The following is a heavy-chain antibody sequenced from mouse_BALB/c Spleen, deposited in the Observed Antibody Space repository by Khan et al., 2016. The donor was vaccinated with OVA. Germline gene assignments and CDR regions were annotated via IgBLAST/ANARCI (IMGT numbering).Heavy chain of an antibody. J-gene: IGHJ3*01. CDR1: GFSFTDYM. CDR3: ARSGWLQELGAY. Sequence: VRLQQSGPELVKPGTSVKISCKTSGFSFTDYMMLWVKQSHGKSLEWIGSINPYYGSTTYTLKFTDKATLTVDRSSNTAYMQVNSLTSEDSAVYYCARSGWLQELGAYWGQGTLVTGSA. V-gene: IGHV1-39*01. D-gene: IGHD2-2*01. CDR2: INPYYGST.